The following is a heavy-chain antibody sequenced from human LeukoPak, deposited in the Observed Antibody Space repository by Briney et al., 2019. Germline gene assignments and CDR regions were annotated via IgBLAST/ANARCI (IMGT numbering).Heavy chain of an antibody. Sequence: GGSLRLSCAASGFTFSGYGMHWVRQAPGKGLEWVAFIRYDGSNKYYAHSVKGRFTISRDNSKNTLYLQMNSLRAEDTAVYYCAKGNFAPMYSSGWYYFDYWGQGTLVTVSS. D-gene: IGHD6-19*01. CDR2: IRYDGSNK. CDR3: AKGNFAPMYSSGWYYFDY. CDR1: GFTFSGYG. J-gene: IGHJ4*02. V-gene: IGHV3-30*02.